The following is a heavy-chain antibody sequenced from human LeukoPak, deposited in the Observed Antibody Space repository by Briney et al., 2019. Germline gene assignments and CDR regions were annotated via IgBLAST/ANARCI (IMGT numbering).Heavy chain of an antibody. CDR3: TTDKVWFGEFPDDY. J-gene: IGHJ4*02. CDR2: IKSKTDGGTT. Sequence: GGSLRLSCAASGFTFSNAWMSWVRQAPGKGLEWVGRIKSKTDGGTTDYAAPVKGRFTISRDDSKNTLYLQMNSLKTEDTAVYYCTTDKVWFGEFPDDYWGQGTLVTVSS. D-gene: IGHD3-10*01. CDR1: GFTFSNAW. V-gene: IGHV3-15*01.